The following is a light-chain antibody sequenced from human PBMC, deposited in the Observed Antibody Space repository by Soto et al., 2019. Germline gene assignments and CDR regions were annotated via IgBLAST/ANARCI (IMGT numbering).Light chain of an antibody. Sequence: DIVMTQSPDSLAASLGERATINCKFSQSVLYSSNNKNYLAWYQQKPGQPPKLLIYWASTRESGVPDRFSGSGSWTDFTLTTSSLQAEDVAFIYWQQYYSSPYTFGQGTKLEIK. V-gene: IGKV4-1*01. CDR2: WAS. CDR3: QQYYSSPYT. CDR1: QSVLYSSNNKNY. J-gene: IGKJ2*01.